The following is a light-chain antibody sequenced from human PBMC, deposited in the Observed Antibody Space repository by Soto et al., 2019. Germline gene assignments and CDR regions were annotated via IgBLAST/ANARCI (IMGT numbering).Light chain of an antibody. V-gene: IGLV1-47*01. CDR1: SSNIVTNH. Sequence: QAVVTQPPSASGTPGQRVTISCSGSSSNIVTNHVYWYQHLPGTAPKLLIYRNSLRPSGVPDRFSGSKSVTSASLAISGIRSEDEADYYCAAWDDSLSGWVFGGGTKRT. J-gene: IGLJ3*02. CDR3: AAWDDSLSGWV. CDR2: RNS.